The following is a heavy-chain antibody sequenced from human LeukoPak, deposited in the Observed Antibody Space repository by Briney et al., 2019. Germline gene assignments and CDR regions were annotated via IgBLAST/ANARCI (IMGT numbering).Heavy chain of an antibody. V-gene: IGHV3-21*01. CDR1: GFTFSSYS. CDR3: ARDEQWLALGTFDY. Sequence: GGSLRLSCAASGFTFSSYSMNWVRQAPGKGLEWISSISSSSSYIYYADSVKGRFTISRDNAKNSLYLQMNSLRAEDTAVYYCARDEQWLALGTFDYWGQGTLVTVSS. D-gene: IGHD6-19*01. CDR2: ISSSSSYI. J-gene: IGHJ4*02.